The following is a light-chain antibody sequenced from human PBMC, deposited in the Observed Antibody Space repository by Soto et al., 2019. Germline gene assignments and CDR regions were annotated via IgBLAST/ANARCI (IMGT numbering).Light chain of an antibody. CDR1: QSISSY. Sequence: MPQSPSSLSASVGDRVTITCRAGQSISSYLNWYQQKPGKAPKLLIYAASSLQSGVPSRFSGSGSGTDFTLTISSLQPEDFATYYCQQSYSTPFTFGPGTKVDIK. V-gene: IGKV1-39*01. CDR2: AAS. J-gene: IGKJ3*01. CDR3: QQSYSTPFT.